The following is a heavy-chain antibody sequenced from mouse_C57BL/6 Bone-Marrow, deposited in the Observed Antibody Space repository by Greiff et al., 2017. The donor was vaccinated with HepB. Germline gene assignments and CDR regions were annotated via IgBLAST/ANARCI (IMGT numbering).Heavy chain of an antibody. D-gene: IGHD1-1*01. CDR1: GYAFSSYW. V-gene: IGHV1-53*01. CDR3: ARWGVVATDWYFDV. J-gene: IGHJ1*03. CDR2: INPSNGGT. Sequence: QVQLKESGAELVKPGASVKISCKASGYAFSSYWMHWVKQRPGQGLEWIGNINPSNGGTNYNEKFKSKATLTVDKSSSTAYMQLSSLTSEDSAVYYCARWGVVATDWYFDVWGTGTTVTVSS.